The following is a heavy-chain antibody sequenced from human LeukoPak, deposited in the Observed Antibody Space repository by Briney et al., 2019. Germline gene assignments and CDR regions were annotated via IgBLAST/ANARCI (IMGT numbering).Heavy chain of an antibody. J-gene: IGHJ3*02. Sequence: GGSLRLSCAASGFTFDDYAMHWVRQAPGKGLEWVSGISWNSGSIGYADSVKGRFTISRDNAKNSLYLQMNSLRAEDTAVYYCARRLGLRWDLQAFDIWGQGTMVTVSS. V-gene: IGHV3-9*01. CDR3: ARRLGLRWDLQAFDI. CDR2: ISWNSGSI. CDR1: GFTFDDYA. D-gene: IGHD4-23*01.